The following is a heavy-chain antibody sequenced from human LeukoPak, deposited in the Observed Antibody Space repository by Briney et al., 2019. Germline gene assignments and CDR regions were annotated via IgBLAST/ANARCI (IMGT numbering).Heavy chain of an antibody. Sequence: SQTLSLTCTVSGGSISSGGYYCSWIRQHPGKGLEWIGYIYYSGSTYYNPSLKSRVTISVDTSKNQFSLKLSSVTAADTAVYYCASGPGGFGAREYWFDPWGQGTLVTVSS. V-gene: IGHV4-31*03. CDR1: GGSISSGGYY. CDR2: IYYSGST. D-gene: IGHD3-10*01. J-gene: IGHJ5*02. CDR3: ASGPGGFGAREYWFDP.